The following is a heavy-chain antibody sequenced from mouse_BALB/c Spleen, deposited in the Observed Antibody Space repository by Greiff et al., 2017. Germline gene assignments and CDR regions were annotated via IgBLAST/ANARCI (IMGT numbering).Heavy chain of an antibody. V-gene: IGHV1-14*01. CDR2: INPYNDGT. D-gene: IGHD1-1*01. CDR1: GYTFTSYV. Sequence: EVQRVESGPELVKPGASVKMSCKASGYTFTSYVMHWVKQKPGQGLEWIGYINPYNDGTKYNEKFKGKATLTSDKSSSTAYMELSSLTSEDSAVYYCARDRNYYGSSWFAYWGQGTLVTVSA. CDR3: ARDRNYYGSSWFAY. J-gene: IGHJ3*01.